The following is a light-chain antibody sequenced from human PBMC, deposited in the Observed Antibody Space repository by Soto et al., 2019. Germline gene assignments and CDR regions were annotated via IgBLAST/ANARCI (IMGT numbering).Light chain of an antibody. CDR3: CSYAGSSTPYV. V-gene: IGLV2-23*01. J-gene: IGLJ1*01. CDR2: EGS. Sequence: QSALTQPASVSGSPGQSITISCTGTSSDVGSYNLVSWYQQHTGKAPKLMIYEGSKRPSGVSNRFSGSKSGNTASLTISGLQAEVEADYYCCSYAGSSTPYVFGTGTKLTVL. CDR1: SSDVGSYNL.